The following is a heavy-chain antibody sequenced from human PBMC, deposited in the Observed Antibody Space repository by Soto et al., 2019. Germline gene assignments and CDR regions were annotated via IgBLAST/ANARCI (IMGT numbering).Heavy chain of an antibody. CDR1: GGSFSGYY. J-gene: IGHJ4*02. D-gene: IGHD4-17*01. CDR2: INHSGST. V-gene: IGHV4-34*01. CDR3: AGGGITTVTNFYYFDY. Sequence: QVQLQQWGAGLLKPSETLSLTCAVYGGSFSGYYWSWIRQPPGKGLEWIGEINHSGSTNYNPSLKSRVTISVDTSKNQFSLKLSSVTAADTAVYYCAGGGITTVTNFYYFDYWGQGTLVTVSS.